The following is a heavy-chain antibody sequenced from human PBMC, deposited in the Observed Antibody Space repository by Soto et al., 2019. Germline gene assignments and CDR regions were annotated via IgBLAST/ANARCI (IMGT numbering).Heavy chain of an antibody. V-gene: IGHV1-18*04. CDR3: ARETYYFGSGTYDDGMDV. CDR1: GFTFTSYG. Sequence: VQLVQSGSEVKKPGASVKVSCKASGFTFTSYGISWVRQAPGQGLEWMAWISINNDNTKYAQKFQGRITMTTDTTTSTAYMELRSLRSDDTAVYDCARETYYFGSGTYDDGMDVWGQGTTVTVSS. D-gene: IGHD3-10*01. CDR2: ISINNDNT. J-gene: IGHJ6*02.